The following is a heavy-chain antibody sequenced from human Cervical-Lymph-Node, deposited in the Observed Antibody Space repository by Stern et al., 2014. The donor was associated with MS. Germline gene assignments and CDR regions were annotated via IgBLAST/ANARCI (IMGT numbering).Heavy chain of an antibody. CDR3: VRRRDSAGYDTFDL. D-gene: IGHD3-22*01. J-gene: IGHJ3*01. Sequence: EAHLVESGAEVKKPGESLKISCRTSGYTFSNFWIGWVRQMPGKGLEWMGVIYPADSDTPYSPSFQGQVTISADESISTAYLQWRSLKASDTAMYYCVRRRDSAGYDTFDLWGQGTMLIVSS. CDR1: GYTFSNFW. V-gene: IGHV5-51*01. CDR2: IYPADSDT.